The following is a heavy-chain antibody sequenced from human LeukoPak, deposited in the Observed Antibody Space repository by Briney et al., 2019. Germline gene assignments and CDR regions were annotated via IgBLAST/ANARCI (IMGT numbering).Heavy chain of an antibody. J-gene: IGHJ4*02. V-gene: IGHV3-48*03. D-gene: IGHD2-15*01. CDR2: ISSSGSTI. Sequence: GGSLRLSRAASGFTFSSYEMNWVRQAPGKGLEWVSYISSSGSTIYYADSVKGRFTISRDNAKNSLYLQMNSLRADDTAVYYCAKTRGYCSGGTCYCDYWGQGTLVTVSS. CDR1: GFTFSSYE. CDR3: AKTRGYCSGGTCYCDY.